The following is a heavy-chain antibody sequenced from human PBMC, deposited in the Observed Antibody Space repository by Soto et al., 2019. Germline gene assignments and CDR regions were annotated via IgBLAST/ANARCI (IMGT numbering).Heavy chain of an antibody. J-gene: IGHJ6*02. CDR1: GGTFSSYT. CDR2: IIPILGIA. V-gene: IGHV1-69*08. CDR3: ARDPFIAAADHYYYYGMDV. D-gene: IGHD6-13*01. Sequence: QVQLVQSGAEVKKPGSSVKVSCKASGGTFSSYTISWVRQAPGQGLEWMRRIIPILGIANYAQKFQGRVTITADKSTSTAYMELSSLRSEDTAVYYCARDPFIAAADHYYYYGMDVWGQGTTVTVSS.